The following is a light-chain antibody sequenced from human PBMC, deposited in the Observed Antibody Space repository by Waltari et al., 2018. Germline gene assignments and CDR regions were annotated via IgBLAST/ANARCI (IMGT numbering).Light chain of an antibody. V-gene: IGLV2-23*02. CDR2: EDN. CDR3: CSYAGSSTFVV. CDR1: SSDVGPSTL. Sequence: QSALAQPASVSGSPGQSITISCTGTSSDVGPSTLVSWYQQHPGKAPKLIIYEDNRRPSWVSNRFSGSKSGNTASLTISGLQAEDEADFYCCSYAGSSTFVVFGGGTKLTVL. J-gene: IGLJ2*01.